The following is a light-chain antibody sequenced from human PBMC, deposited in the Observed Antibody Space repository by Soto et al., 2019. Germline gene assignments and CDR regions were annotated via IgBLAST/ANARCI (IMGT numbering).Light chain of an antibody. V-gene: IGKV3-20*01. CDR1: QSIVSNF. J-gene: IGKJ2*01. CDR3: QQTFHSPRT. CDR2: DSS. Sequence: EIVLTQSPGTLSLSPGETASLSCRASQSIVSNFLAWYQQRRGQPPRLLIYDSSRRASGIPARFTGSGSGTAFTLTISRVEPEDSAVYYCQQTFHSPRTFGQGTRLEI.